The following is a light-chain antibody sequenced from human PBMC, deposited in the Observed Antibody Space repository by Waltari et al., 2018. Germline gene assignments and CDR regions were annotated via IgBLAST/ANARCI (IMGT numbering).Light chain of an antibody. V-gene: IGKV4-1*01. CDR2: WAS. Sequence: DIVMTQSPDSLAVSLGERATFNCTSSQSVLYSSNNKNYLAWYQQKPGQPPKLLIYWASIQESGVPDRFSGSGSGTDFTLTINSLQAEDVAVYYCQQYYNTPSTFGPGTKVDIK. CDR1: QSVLYSSNNKNY. CDR3: QQYYNTPST. J-gene: IGKJ3*01.